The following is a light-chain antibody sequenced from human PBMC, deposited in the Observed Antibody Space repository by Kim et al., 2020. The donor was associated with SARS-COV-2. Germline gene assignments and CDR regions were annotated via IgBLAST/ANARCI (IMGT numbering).Light chain of an antibody. CDR2: GKN. CDR3: NSRDSSGNHLEV. CDR1: SRRSYY. J-gene: IGLJ3*02. V-gene: IGLV3-19*01. Sequence: LGQTVRITCQGDSRRSYYASWYQQKPGQAPVLVIYGKNNRPSGIPDRFSGSSSGNTASLTITGAQAEDEADYYCNSRDSSGNHLEVFGGGTKLTVL.